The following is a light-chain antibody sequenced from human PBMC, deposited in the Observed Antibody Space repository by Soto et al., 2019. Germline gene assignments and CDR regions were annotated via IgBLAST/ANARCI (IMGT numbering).Light chain of an antibody. V-gene: IGKV3-20*01. CDR2: GAS. CDR1: QTVTSDY. CDR3: QQYGDSPLT. Sequence: EIVLTQSPGTLSLSPGERATLSCRASQTVTSDYLGWYQQKPGQAPRLLIYGASDRATVIPDRCSASGSGTDFTLTISRLEPQDFAIYYCQQYGDSPLTFGGGTRVDIK. J-gene: IGKJ4*01.